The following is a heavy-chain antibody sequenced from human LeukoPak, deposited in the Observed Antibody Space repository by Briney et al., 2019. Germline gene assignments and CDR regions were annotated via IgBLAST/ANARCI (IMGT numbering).Heavy chain of an antibody. CDR3: AREGGPYRPLDY. V-gene: IGHV4-31*03. Sequence: SQTLSLTCTVSGGSISSGGYYWTWIRQHPVKGLVWIGNIYYSGSAHYNPSLKSRVTISVDTSKNQFSLKVSSVTAADTAVYYCAREGGPYRPLDYSGQGTLVTVSS. CDR1: GGSISSGGYY. CDR2: IYYSGSA. J-gene: IGHJ4*02.